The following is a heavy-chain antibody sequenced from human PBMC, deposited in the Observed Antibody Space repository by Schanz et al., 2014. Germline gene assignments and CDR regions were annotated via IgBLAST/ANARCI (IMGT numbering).Heavy chain of an antibody. CDR3: AASSGWHPSTDY. V-gene: IGHV3-23*04. CDR2: MNESHSTI. Sequence: EVQLVQSGGGLVQPGGSLRLSCAASGFSFGNYGMSWVRQAPGKGLEWVSAMNESHSTIYYADSVRGRFTISRDNAKNTLYLQMNSLRVEDTAVYYCAASSGWHPSTDYWGQGTLVTVSS. J-gene: IGHJ4*02. D-gene: IGHD6-19*01. CDR1: GFSFGNYG.